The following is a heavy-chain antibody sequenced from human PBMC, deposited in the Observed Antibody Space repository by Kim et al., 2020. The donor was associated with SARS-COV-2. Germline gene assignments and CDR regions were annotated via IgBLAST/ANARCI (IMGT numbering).Heavy chain of an antibody. CDR2: IYYSGST. CDR3: AGHRGSYYRTGLYYFDY. D-gene: IGHD1-26*01. J-gene: IGHJ4*02. CDR1: GGSISSYY. Sequence: SETLSLTCTVSGGSISSYYWSWIRQPPGKGLEWIGYIYYSGSTNYNPSLKSRVTISVDTSKNQFSLKLSSVTAADTAVYYCAGHRGSYYRTGLYYFDYWGQGTLVTVSS. V-gene: IGHV4-59*01.